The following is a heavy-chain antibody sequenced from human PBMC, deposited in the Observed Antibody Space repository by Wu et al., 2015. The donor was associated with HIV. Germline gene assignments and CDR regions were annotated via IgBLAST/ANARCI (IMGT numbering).Heavy chain of an antibody. V-gene: IGHV1-69*13. D-gene: IGHD3-10*01. CDR3: ARDFRSVRGVSRPSMDV. J-gene: IGHJ6*02. Sequence: QVQLVQSGAEVKKPGSSVKVSCKASGGTFSSYAISWVRQAPGQGLEWMGRIIPIFGTANYAQKFQGRVTITADESTSTAYMELSSLRSEDTAVYYCARDFRSVRGVSRPSMDVWGQGTTVTVSS. CDR2: IIPIFGTA. CDR1: GGTFSSYA.